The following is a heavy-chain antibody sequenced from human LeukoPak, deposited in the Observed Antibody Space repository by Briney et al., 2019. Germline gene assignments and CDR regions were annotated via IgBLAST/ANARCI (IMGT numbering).Heavy chain of an antibody. V-gene: IGHV4-34*01. CDR3: ARGHTVVMTALML. CDR2: INRSGST. D-gene: IGHD2-21*02. J-gene: IGHJ4*02. CDR1: GASLSTSPYH. Sequence: PSETLSLTCSVSGASLSTSPYHWSWIRQPPGRGLEWIGEINRSGSTNSNPSLKSRVTISVDTSKNEFSLSLNSVTAADTAVYYCARGHTVVMTALMLWGQGPLVTVSS.